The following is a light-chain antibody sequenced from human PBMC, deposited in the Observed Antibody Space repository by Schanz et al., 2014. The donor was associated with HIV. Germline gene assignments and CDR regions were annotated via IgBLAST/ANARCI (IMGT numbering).Light chain of an antibody. CDR3: QHYDISRGT. CDR2: DAS. V-gene: IGKV3D-15*01. J-gene: IGKJ4*01. Sequence: EIVMTQSPATLSVSPGERATLSCTASQSISNNLAWYQQKLGQAPRLLIFDASIRATGIPDRFSGSGSGTDFTLTISRLEPEDFATYYCQHYDISRGTFGGGTRVEIK. CDR1: QSISNN.